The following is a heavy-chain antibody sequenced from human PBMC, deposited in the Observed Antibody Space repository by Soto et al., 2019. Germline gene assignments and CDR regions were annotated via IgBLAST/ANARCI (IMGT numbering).Heavy chain of an antibody. Sequence: QVQLQESGPGLVEPSQTLSLTCTVSGDSIGSTDSYWSWIRRPPGKGLEWIGYIYYTGGTFYNPSLKRRLSLSLETSNNQFPLTLTSVTAADTGMYYCARGGSGWAEYFQHWGQGTLVAVSS. CDR1: GDSIGSTDSY. D-gene: IGHD6-25*01. J-gene: IGHJ1*01. CDR3: ARGGSGWAEYFQH. CDR2: IYYTGGT. V-gene: IGHV4-30-4*08.